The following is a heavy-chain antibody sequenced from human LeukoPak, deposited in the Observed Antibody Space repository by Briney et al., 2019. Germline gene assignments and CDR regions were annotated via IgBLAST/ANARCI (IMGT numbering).Heavy chain of an antibody. CDR3: ARVRLSYYYMDV. CDR2: IYYSGST. V-gene: IGHV4-59*12. CDR1: GGSISSYY. J-gene: IGHJ6*03. D-gene: IGHD2/OR15-2a*01. Sequence: SQTLSLTCTVSGGSISSYYWSWIRQPPGKGLEWIGFIYYSGSTNYNPSLKSRVTISVDTSKNQFSLKLSSVTAADTAVYYCARVRLSYYYMDVWGKGTTVTVSS.